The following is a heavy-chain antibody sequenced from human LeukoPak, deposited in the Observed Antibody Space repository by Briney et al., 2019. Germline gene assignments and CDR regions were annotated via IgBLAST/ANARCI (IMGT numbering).Heavy chain of an antibody. CDR1: GFTFSNYA. CDR3: ARRGITHYFDY. Sequence: GGSLRLSCAASGFTFSNYAMSWVRQAPGKGLEWVSSLGSGGDDTYYADSVKGRFTISRDNSRNTVSLLMNNLRAGDTAIYYCARRGITHYFDYWGQGALVTVSS. V-gene: IGHV3-23*01. J-gene: IGHJ4*02. CDR2: LGSGGDDT. D-gene: IGHD3-10*01.